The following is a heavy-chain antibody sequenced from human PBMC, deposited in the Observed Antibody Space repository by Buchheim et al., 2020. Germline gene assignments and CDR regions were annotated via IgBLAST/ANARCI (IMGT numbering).Heavy chain of an antibody. D-gene: IGHD6-19*01. J-gene: IGHJ5*02. CDR2: IWYDGSNK. CDR3: ARAIAVAGGFDP. V-gene: IGHV3-33*01. Sequence: QVQLVESGGGVVQPGRSLRLSCEASGFTFSSYGRHWVRQAPGKGLEWVAVIWYDGSNKYYAVSVKGRFTISREHSKKTLYLQMNSLRAEDTAVYYCARAIAVAGGFDPWGQGTL. CDR1: GFTFSSYG.